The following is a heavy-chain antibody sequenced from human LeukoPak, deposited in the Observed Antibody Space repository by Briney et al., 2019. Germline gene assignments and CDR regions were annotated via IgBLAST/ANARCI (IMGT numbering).Heavy chain of an antibody. CDR1: GGSISSSSYY. D-gene: IGHD3-10*01. V-gene: IGHV4-39*01. Sequence: PSETLSLTCTVSGGSISSSSYYWGWIRQPPGKGLEWIGSIYYSGSTYYNPSLKSRVTISVDTSKNQFSLKLSSLTAADTAVYYCARQWFGESYFDYWGQGTLVTVSS. CDR3: ARQWFGESYFDY. J-gene: IGHJ4*02. CDR2: IYYSGST.